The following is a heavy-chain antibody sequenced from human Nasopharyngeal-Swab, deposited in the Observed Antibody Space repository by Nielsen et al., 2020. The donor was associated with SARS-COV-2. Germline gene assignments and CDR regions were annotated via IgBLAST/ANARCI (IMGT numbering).Heavy chain of an antibody. J-gene: IGHJ5*02. CDR1: GGSFSGYY. CDR2: INHSGST. CDR3: ARAPLIGEGWFDP. Sequence: SETLSLTCAVYGGSFSGYYWSWIRQPPGKGLEWIGEINHSGSTNCNPSLKSRVTISVDTSKNQFSLKLSSVTAADTAVYYCARAPLIGEGWFDPWGQGTLVTVSS. D-gene: IGHD3-16*01. V-gene: IGHV4-34*01.